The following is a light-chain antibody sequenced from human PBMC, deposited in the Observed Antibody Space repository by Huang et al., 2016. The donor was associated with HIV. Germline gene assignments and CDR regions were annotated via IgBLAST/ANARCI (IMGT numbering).Light chain of an antibody. CDR1: QPCSSKY. Sequence: EILLTQSPATVSLSPGERAPLSCRASQPCSSKYLAWYQKKPGQAPRIRIYGASLRGTGMPDRFSGSGSGTDFTLTISRLEPEDVAVYYCQQYDSSPIFTFGPGTKVDIK. CDR2: GAS. CDR3: QQYDSSPIFT. V-gene: IGKV3-20*01. J-gene: IGKJ3*01.